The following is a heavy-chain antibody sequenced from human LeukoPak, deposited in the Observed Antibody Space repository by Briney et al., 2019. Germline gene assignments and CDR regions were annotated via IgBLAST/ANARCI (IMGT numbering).Heavy chain of an antibody. D-gene: IGHD6-6*01. CDR1: GVSISGSY. J-gene: IGHJ6*03. CDR3: VRDAAHYMDV. CDR2: IYYSGST. V-gene: IGHV4-59*12. Sequence: SETLSLTCTVSGVSISGSYWAWIRQPPGKGLEWIANIYYSGSTYYNPSLKSRVSISVDTSNNQFSLKLTSVTAADTAVYYCVRDAAHYMDVWGKGITVTVS.